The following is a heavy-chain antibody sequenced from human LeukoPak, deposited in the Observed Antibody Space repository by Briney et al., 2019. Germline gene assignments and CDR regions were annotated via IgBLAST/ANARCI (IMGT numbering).Heavy chain of an antibody. CDR1: GFTFSGYI. Sequence: PGGSLRLSCAASGFTFSGYIMNWVRQPPGKGLEWIGEINHSGSTNYNPSLKSRVTISVDRSKNQFSLRLTSVTAADTAVYYCARVRWDSSSSEDYWGQGTLVTVSS. V-gene: IGHV4-34*01. CDR2: INHSGST. J-gene: IGHJ4*02. D-gene: IGHD6-6*01. CDR3: ARVRWDSSSSEDY.